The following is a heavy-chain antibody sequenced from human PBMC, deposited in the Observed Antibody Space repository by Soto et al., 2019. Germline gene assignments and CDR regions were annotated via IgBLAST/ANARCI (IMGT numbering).Heavy chain of an antibody. V-gene: IGHV3-30-3*02. Sequence: QVQLVESGGGVVQPGRSLRLSCAASGFTFSTNAMHWVRQAPGKGPEWVAVISYEGGTKYYADSVKGRFTISRDNAKNPLYLEMNSLRGDDTAVYYCAKQFSGWSYYFDYWGQGTLVTVSS. CDR2: ISYEGGTK. CDR3: AKQFSGWSYYFDY. CDR1: GFTFSTNA. D-gene: IGHD6-19*01. J-gene: IGHJ4*02.